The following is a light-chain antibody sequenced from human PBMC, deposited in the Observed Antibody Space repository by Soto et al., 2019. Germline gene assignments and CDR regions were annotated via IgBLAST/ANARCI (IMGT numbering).Light chain of an antibody. J-gene: IGLJ3*02. V-gene: IGLV1-44*01. CDR1: SSNIGDNT. Sequence: QSALSQPPSASGTPGQRVTISCSGSSSNIGDNTVSWHKQLPGAAPTLLIYNNDQRPAGAPDRISGSKSGTSASLAISGLQSEDEADYYCATWDDSLNGWVFGGGTQLTVL. CDR3: ATWDDSLNGWV. CDR2: NND.